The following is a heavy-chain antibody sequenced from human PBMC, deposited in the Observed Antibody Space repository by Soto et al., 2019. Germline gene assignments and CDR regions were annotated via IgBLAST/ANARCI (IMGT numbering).Heavy chain of an antibody. J-gene: IGHJ4*02. CDR2: ISGSGGST. D-gene: IGHD5-18*01. V-gene: IGHV3-23*01. Sequence: EVQLLESGGGLVQPGGSLRLSCAASEFTFSSYAMSWVRQAPGKGLEWVSTISGSGGSTYYADSVEGRFTISRDNSKNMLYLQMNSLRAEDTAVYYCAKGRYSYGQRNLFDYWGQGTLVTVSS. CDR3: AKGRYSYGQRNLFDY. CDR1: EFTFSSYA.